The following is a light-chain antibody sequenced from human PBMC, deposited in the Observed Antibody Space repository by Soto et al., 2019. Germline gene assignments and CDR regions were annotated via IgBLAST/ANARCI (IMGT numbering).Light chain of an antibody. V-gene: IGKV3-15*01. CDR2: DAS. CDR1: QSVSNN. CDR3: QHYNNWPPWT. Sequence: ILMMQSPATLSVSPGERATLSCRASQSVSNNLAWYQQKPGQAPRLLIYDASTRATGIPARFSGSGSGTEFTLTISGLQSEDFAVYYCQHYNNWPPWTFGQGTKVEIK. J-gene: IGKJ1*01.